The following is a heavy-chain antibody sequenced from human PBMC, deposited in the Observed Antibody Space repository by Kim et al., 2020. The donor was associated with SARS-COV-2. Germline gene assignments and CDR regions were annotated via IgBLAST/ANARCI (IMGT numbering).Heavy chain of an antibody. J-gene: IGHJ4*02. CDR2: IWYDGSNK. CDR1: GFTFSSYG. Sequence: GGSLRLSCAASGFTFSSYGMHWVRQAPGKGLEWVAVIWYDGSNKYYADSVKGRFTISRDNSKNTLYLQMNSLRAEDTAVYYCARSGGAISYGYDFVVGFMDYWGQGTLVTVSS. CDR3: ARSGGAISYGYDFVVGFMDY. V-gene: IGHV3-33*01. D-gene: IGHD5-12*01.